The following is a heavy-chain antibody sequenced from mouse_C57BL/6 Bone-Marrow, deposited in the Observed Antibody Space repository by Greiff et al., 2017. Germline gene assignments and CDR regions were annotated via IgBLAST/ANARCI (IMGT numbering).Heavy chain of an antibody. Sequence: LQQSGAELVRPGSSVKLFCKDSYFAFLASAMHWVKQRPGHGLEWIGSFTMYSDAPAYSENFKGKATLTANTSPSTAYMELSSLTSEDSAVSYCARGDSDYWGQGTTLTISS. V-gene: IGHV1-49*01. J-gene: IGHJ2*01. CDR1: YFAFLASA. CDR3: ARGDSDY. D-gene: IGHD2-13*01. CDR2: FTMYSDAP.